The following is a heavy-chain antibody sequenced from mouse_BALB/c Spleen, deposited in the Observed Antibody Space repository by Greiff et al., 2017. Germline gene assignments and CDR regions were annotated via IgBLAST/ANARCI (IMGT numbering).Heavy chain of an antibody. Sequence: EVQLQQSGPELVKPGASVKMSCKASGYTFTSYVMHWVKQKPGQGLEWIGYINPYNDGTKYNEKFKGKATLTSDKSSSTAYMELSSLTSEDSAVYYCARWEKTARAYFDYWGQGTTLTVSS. V-gene: IGHV1-14*01. CDR3: ARWEKTARAYFDY. J-gene: IGHJ2*01. D-gene: IGHD3-2*01. CDR1: GYTFTSYV. CDR2: INPYNDGT.